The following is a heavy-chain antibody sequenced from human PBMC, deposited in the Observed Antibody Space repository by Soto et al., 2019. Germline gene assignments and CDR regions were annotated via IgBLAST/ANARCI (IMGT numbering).Heavy chain of an antibody. CDR3: ARDGHSGYTDY. CDR2: FDPEDGET. Sequence: ASVKVSCKVSGYTLTELSMHWVRQAPGKGLEWMGGFDPEDGETIYAQKFQGRVTITADESTSTAYMELSSLRSEDTAVYYCARDGHSGYTDYWGQGTLVTVSS. J-gene: IGHJ4*02. D-gene: IGHD3-22*01. V-gene: IGHV1-24*01. CDR1: GYTLTELS.